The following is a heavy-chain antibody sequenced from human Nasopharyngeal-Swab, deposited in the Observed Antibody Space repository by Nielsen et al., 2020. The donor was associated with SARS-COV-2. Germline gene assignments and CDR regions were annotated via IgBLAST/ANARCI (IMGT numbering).Heavy chain of an antibody. CDR3: AKSLRGVSLSFGYYYGLDV. Sequence: WIRQPPGKGLEWVAVVSYDGRHKSYADSVKGRFTVSRDNSKNTMYLQMSSLRAEDTAIYYCAKSLRGVSLSFGYYYGLDVWGQETTVTVSS. D-gene: IGHD3-10*01. V-gene: IGHV3-30*18. J-gene: IGHJ6*02. CDR2: VSYDGRHK.